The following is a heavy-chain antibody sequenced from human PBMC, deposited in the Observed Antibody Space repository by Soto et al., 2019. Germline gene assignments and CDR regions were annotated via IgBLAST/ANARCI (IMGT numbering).Heavy chain of an antibody. CDR1: GGSISSYY. V-gene: IGHV4-59*08. CDR3: ARHSYDFWPPNWFDP. CDR2: IYYSGST. Sequence: SETLSLTCTVSGGSISSYYWSWIRQPPGKGLEWIGSIYYSGSTYYNPSLKSRVTISVDTSKNQFSLKLSSVTAADTAVYYCARHSYDFWPPNWFDPWGQGTLVTVPQ. D-gene: IGHD3-3*01. J-gene: IGHJ5*02.